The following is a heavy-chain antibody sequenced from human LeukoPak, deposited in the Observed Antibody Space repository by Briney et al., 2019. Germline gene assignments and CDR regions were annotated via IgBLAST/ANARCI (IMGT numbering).Heavy chain of an antibody. Sequence: SETLSLTCTASGGSISSYYWSWIRQPPGKGLEWIGYIYYSGSTNYNPSLKSRVTISVDTSKNQFSLKLSSVTAADTAVYYCARDSVVVVAATRTYYYGMDVWGKGTTVTVSS. D-gene: IGHD2-15*01. CDR3: ARDSVVVVAATRTYYYGMDV. CDR1: GGSISSYY. J-gene: IGHJ6*04. CDR2: IYYSGST. V-gene: IGHV4-59*01.